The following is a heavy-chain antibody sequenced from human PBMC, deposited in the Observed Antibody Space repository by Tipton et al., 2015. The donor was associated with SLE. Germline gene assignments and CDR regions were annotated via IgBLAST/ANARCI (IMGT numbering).Heavy chain of an antibody. CDR2: SYYRGTA. V-gene: IGHV4-59*07. CDR1: GGSIRNYY. D-gene: IGHD3-16*01. Sequence: TLSLTCDVSGGSIRNYYWNWIRQSPGKGLEWVGSSYYRGTANYNPSLDSRGTISLDTSKNQVSLRLISVTAADTAVYYCARLGQTYPDAFDIWGRGIMVTVSS. J-gene: IGHJ3*02. CDR3: ARLGQTYPDAFDI.